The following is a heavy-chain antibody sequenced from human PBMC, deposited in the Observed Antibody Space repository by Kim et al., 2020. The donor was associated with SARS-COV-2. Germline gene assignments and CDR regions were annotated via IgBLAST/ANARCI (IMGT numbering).Heavy chain of an antibody. D-gene: IGHD1-26*01. J-gene: IGHJ6*02. Sequence: GGSLRLSCTASGFTFGDYAMNWVRQAPGKGLEWVGFIRSKAYGGTTEYAASVKGRFTISRDDSKSIAYLQMNSLKTEDTAVYYCTRDRGPGYYYYGMDVWGQGTTVTVSS. CDR3: TRDRGPGYYYYGMDV. CDR2: IRSKAYGGTT. CDR1: GFTFGDYA. V-gene: IGHV3-49*04.